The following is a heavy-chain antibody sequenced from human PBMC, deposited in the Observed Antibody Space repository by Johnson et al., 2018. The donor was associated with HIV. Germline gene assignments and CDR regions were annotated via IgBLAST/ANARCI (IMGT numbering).Heavy chain of an antibody. D-gene: IGHD1-26*01. CDR2: ISGSGGST. V-gene: IGHV3-23*04. CDR1: GFAFSSYA. J-gene: IGHJ3*01. CDR3: ARSRWADDAFDG. Sequence: VHLVESGGGVVQPGGSLRLSCAASGFAFSSYAMTWVRQAPGKGLEWVSAISGSGGSTYYADSVKGRFTISRDNSKNTLYLQMISLRAEDMAVYYCARSRWADDAFDGWGQGTMVTVSS.